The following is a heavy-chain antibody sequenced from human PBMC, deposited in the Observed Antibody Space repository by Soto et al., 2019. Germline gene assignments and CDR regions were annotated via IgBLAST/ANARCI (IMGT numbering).Heavy chain of an antibody. J-gene: IGHJ6*02. V-gene: IGHV3-33*01. D-gene: IGHD3-22*01. CDR2: IWYDGSNK. CDR1: GFTFSSYG. Sequence: PGGSLRLSCAASGFTFSSYGMHWVSQAPGKGLEWVALIWYDGSNKYYADSVKGRFTISRDNSKNTLYLQMNSLRAEDTALYYCAIDYYDSSGYYYYAAGMAVWGQGTTVTVSS. CDR3: AIDYYDSSGYYYYAAGMAV.